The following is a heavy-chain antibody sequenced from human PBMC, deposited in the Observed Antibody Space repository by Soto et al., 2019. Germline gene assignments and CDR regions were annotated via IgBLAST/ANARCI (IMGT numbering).Heavy chain of an antibody. D-gene: IGHD2-15*01. J-gene: IGHJ4*02. Sequence: VQLQESGPGLVKPSGTLSLTCAVSGGSISSSNWWSWVRQPPGRGLEWIGEISHSGSTNYIPSLKSRVTMSVDKYKNQFSLNANSVIATDTAVYYCVRPGREWGQGTLVTVSS. CDR2: ISHSGST. V-gene: IGHV4-4*02. CDR3: VRPGRE. CDR1: GGSISSSNW.